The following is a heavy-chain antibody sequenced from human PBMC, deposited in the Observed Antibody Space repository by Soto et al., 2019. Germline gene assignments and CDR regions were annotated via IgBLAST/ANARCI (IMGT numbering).Heavy chain of an antibody. CDR2: INHSGST. D-gene: IGHD1-26*01. CDR3: ARGVGARDR. V-gene: IGHV4-34*01. J-gene: IGHJ4*02. Sequence: SETLSLTCAVYGGSFSGYYWSWIRQPPGKGLEWIGEINHSGSTNYNPSLKSRVTISVDTSKNQFSLKLSSVTAADTAVYYCARGVGARDRWGQGTLVTVSS. CDR1: GGSFSGYY.